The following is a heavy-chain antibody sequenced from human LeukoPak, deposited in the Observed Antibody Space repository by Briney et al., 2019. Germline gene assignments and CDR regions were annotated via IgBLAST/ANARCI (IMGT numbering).Heavy chain of an antibody. CDR3: ARIPRYCSSTSCYRNDY. CDR2: INPNSGGT. J-gene: IGHJ4*02. CDR1: GYTFTGYY. V-gene: IGHV1-2*02. D-gene: IGHD2-2*01. Sequence: ASVKVSCKASGYTFTGYYMHWVRQAPGQGLEWMGWINPNSGGTNYAQKFQGRVTMTRDTSIGTAYMELSRLRSDDTAVYYCARIPRYCSSTSCYRNDYWGQGTLVTVSS.